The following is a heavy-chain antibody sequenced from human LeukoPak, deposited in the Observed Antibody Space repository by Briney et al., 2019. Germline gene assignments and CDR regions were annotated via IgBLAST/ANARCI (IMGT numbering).Heavy chain of an antibody. CDR1: GFTFSSYA. Sequence: PGGSLRLSCAASGFTFSSYAMSRVRQAPGKGLEWVSSITSGSSYIYYADSVKGRFTISRDNAKNSLYLQMNSLRAEDTAVYYCARDPYSGSYGNYYYYFMDVWGKGTTVTISS. V-gene: IGHV3-21*01. J-gene: IGHJ6*03. CDR3: ARDPYSGSYGNYYYYFMDV. D-gene: IGHD1-26*01. CDR2: ITSGSSYI.